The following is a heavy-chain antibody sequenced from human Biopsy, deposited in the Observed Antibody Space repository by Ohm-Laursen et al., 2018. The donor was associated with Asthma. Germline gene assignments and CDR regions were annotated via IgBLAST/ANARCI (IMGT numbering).Heavy chain of an antibody. CDR2: ISVYNGNT. Sequence: SVKVSCKTSGYTFNSAGITWVRQAPGQGLEWMGWISVYNGNTKVAQKLQDRVTMITDTSTSTAYMELRSLRSHDTAVYFCARAVDYSHYYGIDVWGQGTTVTVS. CDR1: GYTFNSAG. V-gene: IGHV1-18*01. D-gene: IGHD3-10*01. J-gene: IGHJ6*02. CDR3: ARAVDYSHYYGIDV.